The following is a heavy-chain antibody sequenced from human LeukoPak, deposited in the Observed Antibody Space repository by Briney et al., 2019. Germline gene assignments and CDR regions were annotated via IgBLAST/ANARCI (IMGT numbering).Heavy chain of an antibody. V-gene: IGHV3-30-3*01. Sequence: GGSLRLSCAASGFTFSSYAMHWVRQAPGKGLEWVAVISYDGSNKHYADSVKGRFTISRDNSKNTLYLQMNSLRAEDTAVYYCARDFPYFDYWGQGTLVTVSS. CDR3: ARDFPYFDY. CDR1: GFTFSSYA. J-gene: IGHJ4*02. CDR2: ISYDGSNK.